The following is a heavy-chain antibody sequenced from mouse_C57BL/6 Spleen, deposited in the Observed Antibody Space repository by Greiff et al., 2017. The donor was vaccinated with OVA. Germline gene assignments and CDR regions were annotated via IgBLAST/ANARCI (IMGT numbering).Heavy chain of an antibody. Sequence: QVQLKESGSELRSPGSSVKLSCKDFDSEVFPIAHICWVRQKPGYGFEWIVGILPRIGRTIYGEKFVDKATLDADTLSNTAYLQLNSLASEDSAIYYCARGSGSYAMDFWGQGTAVTVSS. J-gene: IGHJ4*01. CDR1: DSEVFPIAH. D-gene: IGHD3-2*02. CDR2: ILPRIGRT. V-gene: IGHV15-2*01. CDR3: ARGSGSYAMDF.